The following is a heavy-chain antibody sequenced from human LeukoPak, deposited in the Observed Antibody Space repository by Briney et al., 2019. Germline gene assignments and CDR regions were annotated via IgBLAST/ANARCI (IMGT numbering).Heavy chain of an antibody. D-gene: IGHD3-10*01. CDR2: MSFDGSNK. Sequence: GRSLRLSCTTSGFTFSNCGFHWVRQAPGRGLEWVAFMSFDGSNKYYSDSVKGRYTISRDNSKNTVSLQMNSLRAEDTAMYYCARDMGSGTYYFGHFDRWGQGTLVTVSS. J-gene: IGHJ4*02. CDR1: GFTFSNCG. V-gene: IGHV3-30*12. CDR3: ARDMGSGTYYFGHFDR.